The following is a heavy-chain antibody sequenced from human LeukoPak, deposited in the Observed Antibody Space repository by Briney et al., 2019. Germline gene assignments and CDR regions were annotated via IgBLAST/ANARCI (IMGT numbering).Heavy chain of an antibody. Sequence: GGSLRLSCAASGFTFSSYSVNWVRQAPGKGLEWVSSISSSSYIYYADSVKGRFTISRDNAKNSLYLQMNSLRAEDTAVYYCARESPYSSSWYRAAFDIWGQGTMVTVSS. V-gene: IGHV3-21*01. CDR1: GFTFSSYS. J-gene: IGHJ3*02. CDR2: ISSSSYI. D-gene: IGHD6-13*01. CDR3: ARESPYSSSWYRAAFDI.